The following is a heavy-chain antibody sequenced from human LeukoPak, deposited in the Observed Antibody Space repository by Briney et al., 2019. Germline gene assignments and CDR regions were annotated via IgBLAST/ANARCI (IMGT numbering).Heavy chain of an antibody. Sequence: GGSLRLSCAASGFTFSRHEMSWVRQAPGNGLEWVSAISGSGGSTYYADSVKGRFTLSRDNSKNSLYLQMNSLRAEDTAVYYCARSEGGLPNDYWGQGTLVTVSS. CDR1: GFTFSRHE. J-gene: IGHJ4*02. V-gene: IGHV3-23*01. CDR2: ISGSGGST. D-gene: IGHD3-16*01. CDR3: ARSEGGLPNDY.